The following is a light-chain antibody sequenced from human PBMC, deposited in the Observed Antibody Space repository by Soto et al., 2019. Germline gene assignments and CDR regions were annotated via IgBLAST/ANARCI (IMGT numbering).Light chain of an antibody. V-gene: IGKV1-9*01. Sequence: DIQLTQSPSFLSASVGDIVTITFRASQGISTYLAWYQQKPGRAPKLLIYAASTLQSGVPSRFSGSGFGTEFTLTISSLQPDDFATYYCQQYNSYSLTFGGGTKVDIK. CDR3: QQYNSYSLT. CDR2: AAS. CDR1: QGISTY. J-gene: IGKJ4*01.